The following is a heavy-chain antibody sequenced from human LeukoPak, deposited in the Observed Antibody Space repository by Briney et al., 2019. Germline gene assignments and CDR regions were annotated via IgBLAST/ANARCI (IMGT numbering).Heavy chain of an antibody. CDR3: ARDRRVIINAFDM. Sequence: GRFTISRDNAKNSLYLQMNSLRVEDTAVYYCARDRRVIINAFDMWGQGTMVTVSS. D-gene: IGHD3-10*01. J-gene: IGHJ3*02. V-gene: IGHV3-11*06.